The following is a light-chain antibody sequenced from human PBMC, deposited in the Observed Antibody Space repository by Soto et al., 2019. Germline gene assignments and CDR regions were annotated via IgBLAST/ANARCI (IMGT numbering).Light chain of an antibody. CDR3: ASYTGTSSLI. J-gene: IGLJ2*01. Sequence: QSALTQPASVSGSPRQSITISCTGASSDVGGYTYVSWYQQHPGKAPKLMIYEVRNRPSGVSNRFSGSKSGNTASLTISGLQGEDEADYYCASYTGTSSLIFGGGTQLTVL. CDR2: EVR. V-gene: IGLV2-14*01. CDR1: SSDVGGYTY.